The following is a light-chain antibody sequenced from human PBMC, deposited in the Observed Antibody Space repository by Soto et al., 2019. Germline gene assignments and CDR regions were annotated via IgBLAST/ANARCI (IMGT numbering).Light chain of an antibody. CDR2: EAS. V-gene: IGKV3-11*01. Sequence: EIVFTQSPATLSLSTGERASLSCRASQSVSSYLAWYQQKPGQAPRLLIYEASNRATGIPARFSGSGSGTDFTLTISSLQSEDFAVYYCQQYGSSGTFGQGTKVDIK. J-gene: IGKJ1*01. CDR3: QQYGSSGT. CDR1: QSVSSY.